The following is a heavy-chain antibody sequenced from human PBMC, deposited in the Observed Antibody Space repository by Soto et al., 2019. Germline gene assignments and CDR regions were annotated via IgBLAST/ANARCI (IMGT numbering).Heavy chain of an antibody. CDR2: ISAYNDNT. J-gene: IGHJ5*02. V-gene: IGHV1-18*01. Sequence: GASVKVSCKASGYTFTSYGISWVRQAPGQGLEWMGWISAYNDNTNYAQKLQGRVTMTTDTSTSTAYMELRSLRSDDTAVYYCARDIVATRPRVNWFDPRGQGTLVTVSS. D-gene: IGHD5-12*01. CDR3: ARDIVATRPRVNWFDP. CDR1: GYTFTSYG.